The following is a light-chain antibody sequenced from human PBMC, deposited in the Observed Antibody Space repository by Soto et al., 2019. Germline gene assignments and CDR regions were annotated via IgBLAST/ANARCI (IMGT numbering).Light chain of an antibody. CDR3: QQYNSYPLT. Sequence: DIQMPQSPSPLSASVGDRVTITCRASQSFSSWLAWYQQKPGKAPNLLIYKASSLESGVPSRFSGSGSGTEFTLTISSLQPDDFATYYCQQYNSYPLTFGGGTKVEIK. CDR2: KAS. CDR1: QSFSSW. V-gene: IGKV1-5*03. J-gene: IGKJ4*01.